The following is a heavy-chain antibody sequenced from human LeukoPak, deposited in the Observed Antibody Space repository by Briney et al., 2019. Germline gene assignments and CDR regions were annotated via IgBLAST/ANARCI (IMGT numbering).Heavy chain of an antibody. CDR3: ARHKVAYFDL. Sequence: GSVKVSCKASGYTFTSSDINWFRQAPGQGPEWVGWINPNSGKTGSAQKFQGRVTISRDTSISTAYMELSSLRSEDTAVYYCARHKVAYFDLWGRGTLVTVSS. D-gene: IGHD5-12*01. V-gene: IGHV1-8*03. CDR2: INPNSGKT. CDR1: GYTFTSSD. J-gene: IGHJ2*01.